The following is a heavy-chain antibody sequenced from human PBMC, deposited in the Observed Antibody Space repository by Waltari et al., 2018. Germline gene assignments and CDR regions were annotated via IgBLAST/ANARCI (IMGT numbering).Heavy chain of an antibody. J-gene: IGHJ4*02. CDR2: IYHSGST. Sequence: QVQLQESGPGLVKPSETLSLTCTVSGYSISSGYYWGWIRQPPGKGLEWIGSIYHSGSTYYNPSLKSRVTISVDTSKNQFSLKLSSVTAADTAVYYCARLSGDGAEYYFDYWGQGTLVTVSS. D-gene: IGHD2-21*01. V-gene: IGHV4-38-2*02. CDR3: ARLSGDGAEYYFDY. CDR1: GYSISSGYY.